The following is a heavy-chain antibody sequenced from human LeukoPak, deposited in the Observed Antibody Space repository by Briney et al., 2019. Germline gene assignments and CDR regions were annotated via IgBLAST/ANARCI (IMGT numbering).Heavy chain of an antibody. V-gene: IGHV4-59*08. J-gene: IGHJ4*02. CDR3: AGHHPRNTVDF. CDR2: ISYSGFT. D-gene: IGHD2/OR15-2a*01. Sequence: PSETLSLTCAVSGGSISSYQWSWIRQPPGKGLEWIGYISYSGFTNYNPSLKSRVTISLDTSKNQFSLKLTSVTAADTAVYYCAGHHPRNTVDFWGQGTLVTVSS. CDR1: GGSISSYQ.